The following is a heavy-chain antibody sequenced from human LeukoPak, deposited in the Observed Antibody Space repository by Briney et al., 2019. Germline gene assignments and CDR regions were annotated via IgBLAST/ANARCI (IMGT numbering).Heavy chain of an antibody. V-gene: IGHV4-34*01. Sequence: SETLSLTCAVYGGSFSGHFWSWIRQPPGKGLEWIGEITDSGSIKYNPSLKSRVTISLDTSNNQFSLEVRSVTAADTAVYYCANWDTSQQSDYWGQGTLVTVSS. J-gene: IGHJ4*02. CDR1: GGSFSGHF. CDR3: ANWDTSQQSDY. CDR2: ITDSGSI. D-gene: IGHD5-18*01.